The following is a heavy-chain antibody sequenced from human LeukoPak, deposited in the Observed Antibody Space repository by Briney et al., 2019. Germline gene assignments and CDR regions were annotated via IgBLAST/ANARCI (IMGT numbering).Heavy chain of an antibody. J-gene: IGHJ4*02. D-gene: IGHD3-9*01. Sequence: GGSLRLSCAASGFTFSSAGMTWGRQAPRKGLEWVSAISNGGRATYYADSVKGRFIISRDNSRNTLDLQMNSLRAEDTAVYYCAKTGPYYFDYWGQGVLVTVSS. CDR3: AKTGPYYFDY. CDR2: ISNGGRAT. CDR1: GFTFSSAG. V-gene: IGHV3-23*01.